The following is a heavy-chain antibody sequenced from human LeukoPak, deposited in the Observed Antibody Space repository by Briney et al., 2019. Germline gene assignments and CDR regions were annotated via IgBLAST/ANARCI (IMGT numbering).Heavy chain of an antibody. CDR2: VSSSNSYI. V-gene: IGHV3-21*01. CDR3: ARVGGSYLYYYYYGMDV. D-gene: IGHD1-26*01. CDR1: GFTFSSYS. J-gene: IGHJ6*02. Sequence: GGSLRLSCAASGFTFSSYSMNWVRQAPGKGLEWVSSVSSSNSYIYYADSVKGRFTISRDNAKNSLYLQMNSLRAEDTAVYYCARVGGSYLYYYYYGMDVWGQGTTVTVSS.